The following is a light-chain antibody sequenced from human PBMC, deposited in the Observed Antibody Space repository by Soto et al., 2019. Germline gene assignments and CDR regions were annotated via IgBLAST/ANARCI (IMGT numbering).Light chain of an antibody. CDR2: DAS. V-gene: IGKV3-15*01. Sequence: EIVMTQSPVTLSVSPGERGTLSCRASQSVSSNLAWYQQKPGQAPRLLIYDASTRATGIPARFSGSGSGTEFTLTISSLQSEDSAVYYCHQYNSWPPKYTFGQGTKLEIK. CDR3: HQYNSWPPKYT. J-gene: IGKJ2*01. CDR1: QSVSSN.